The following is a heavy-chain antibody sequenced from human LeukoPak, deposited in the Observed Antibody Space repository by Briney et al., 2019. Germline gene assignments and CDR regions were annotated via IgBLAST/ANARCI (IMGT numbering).Heavy chain of an antibody. D-gene: IGHD2-15*01. CDR1: GFTFSSYS. CDR2: ISSSSSYI. Sequence: GGSLRLSCAASGFTFSSYSMNWVRQAPGKGLEWFSSISSSSSYIYYADSVKGRFTISRDNAKNSLYLQMNSLRAEDTAVYYCARDAGYCSGGSCSDYGMDVWGQGTTVTVSS. V-gene: IGHV3-21*01. J-gene: IGHJ6*02. CDR3: ARDAGYCSGGSCSDYGMDV.